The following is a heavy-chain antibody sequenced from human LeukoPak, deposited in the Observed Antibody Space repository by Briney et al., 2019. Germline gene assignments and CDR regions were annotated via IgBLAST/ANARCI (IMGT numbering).Heavy chain of an antibody. D-gene: IGHD5-18*01. CDR3: ARYHPDTADDY. J-gene: IGHJ4*02. Sequence: ASVKVSCKASGYTFNDYYIYWVRQAPGQGLEWMGWINPKSGGTTHAQKFQGRVTMTRDTSISTAYMELSRVTSDDTAVYYCARYHPDTADDYWGQGTLVTVSS. V-gene: IGHV1-2*02. CDR1: GYTFNDYY. CDR2: INPKSGGT.